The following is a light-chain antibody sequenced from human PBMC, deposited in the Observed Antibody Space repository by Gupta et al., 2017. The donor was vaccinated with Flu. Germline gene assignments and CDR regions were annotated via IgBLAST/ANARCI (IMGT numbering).Light chain of an antibody. V-gene: IGKV3-11*01. CDR3: QQRST. CDR2: DAS. Sequence: EIVLTQSPATLSLSPGERATLSCRASQSVSSYLAWYQQKPGQAPRLLIYDASNRATGIPARFSGSGSGTDFTLTISSLEPEDFAVYYCQQRSTFGHGTKVDIK. CDR1: QSVSSY. J-gene: IGKJ3*01.